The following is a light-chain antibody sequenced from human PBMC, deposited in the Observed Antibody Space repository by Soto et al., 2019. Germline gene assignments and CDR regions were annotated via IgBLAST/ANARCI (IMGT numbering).Light chain of an antibody. CDR2: GNN. Sequence: QSVLTQPPSVSGAPGQRVTISCTGSSSNIGAYDVHWYQQLPGTAPKLLIYGNNNRPSGVPDRFSGSKSGTSASLAITGLQAKDEADYYCQSNDSTLNGWVFGGGTQLTVL. J-gene: IGLJ3*02. CDR1: SSNIGAYD. V-gene: IGLV1-40*01. CDR3: QSNDSTLNGWV.